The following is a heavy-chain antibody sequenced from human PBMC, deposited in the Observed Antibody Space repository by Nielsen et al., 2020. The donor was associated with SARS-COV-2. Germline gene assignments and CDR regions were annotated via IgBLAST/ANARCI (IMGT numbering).Heavy chain of an antibody. V-gene: IGHV1-8*01. CDR3: ARGEWYSSSWYFQH. CDR1: GYTFTSYD. D-gene: IGHD6-13*01. J-gene: IGHJ1*01. CDR2: MNPNSGNT. Sequence: ASVKVSCQASGYTFTSYDINWVRQATGQGLEWMGWMNPNSGNTGYAQKFQGRVTMTRNTSISTAYMELSSLRSEDTAVYYCARGEWYSSSWYFQHWGQGTLVTVSS.